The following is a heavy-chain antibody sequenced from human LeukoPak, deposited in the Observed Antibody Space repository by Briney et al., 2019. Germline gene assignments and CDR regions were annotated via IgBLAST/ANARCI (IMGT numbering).Heavy chain of an antibody. CDR1: GDSW. V-gene: IGHV3-74*01. D-gene: IGHD2/OR15-2a*01. CDR3: VSFYEAY. CDR2: INSDGSWT. J-gene: IGHJ4*02. Sequence: GGSLRLSCAASGDSWMHWVRQAPGKGLVWVSHINSDGSWTSYADSVKGRFTISKDNAKNTVYLQMNNLRAEDTAVYYCVSFYEAYWGRGTLVTVSS.